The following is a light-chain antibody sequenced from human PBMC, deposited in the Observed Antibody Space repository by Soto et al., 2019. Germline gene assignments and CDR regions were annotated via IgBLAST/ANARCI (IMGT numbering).Light chain of an antibody. J-gene: IGKJ4*01. V-gene: IGKV1-39*01. CDR2: TAS. Sequence: DIQMTQSPSSVSASVGDRVTITCRASQTISNYLNWYQQKPGKAPKLLIYTASSLQSGVPSRFSGSGSGTEFTLTISSLQPEDFASYYCQQSYSVLGTFGGGTKVDIK. CDR3: QQSYSVLGT. CDR1: QTISNY.